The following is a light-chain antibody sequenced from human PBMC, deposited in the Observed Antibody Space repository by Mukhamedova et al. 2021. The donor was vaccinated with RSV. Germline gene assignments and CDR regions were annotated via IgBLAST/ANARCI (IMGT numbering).Light chain of an antibody. J-gene: IGKJ5*01. CDR3: QHYTNWPLN. V-gene: IGKV3-15*01. Sequence: GERATLSCRASQTVNNNYLAWYQQKPGQAPRLLIHGASTRATNIPARFSGSGSGTEFTLTISSLQSEDFGVYYCQHYTNWPLNFG. CDR2: GAS. CDR1: QTVNNN.